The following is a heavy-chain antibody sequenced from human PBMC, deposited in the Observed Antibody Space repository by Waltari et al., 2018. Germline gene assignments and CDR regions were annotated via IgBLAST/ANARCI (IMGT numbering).Heavy chain of an antibody. CDR2: IIPILGTA. V-gene: IGHV1-69*15. J-gene: IGHJ4*02. D-gene: IGHD5-12*01. CDR3: ARDLATMTPQTYYFDY. Sequence: QVQLVQSGAEVKKPGSSVKVSCKASGGTFSSYAISWVRQAPGQGLEWMGRIIPILGTATYAQKFQGRVTITADESTSTAYMELSSLRSEDTAVYYCARDLATMTPQTYYFDYWGQGTLVTVSS. CDR1: GGTFSSYA.